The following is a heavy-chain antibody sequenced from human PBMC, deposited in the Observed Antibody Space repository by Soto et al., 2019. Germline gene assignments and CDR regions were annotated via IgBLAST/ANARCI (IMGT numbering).Heavy chain of an antibody. D-gene: IGHD6-19*01. J-gene: IGHJ6*02. V-gene: IGHV3-33*01. CDR1: GFTFSSYG. CDR2: IWYDGSNK. CDR3: ARVGVAGTGQYYYYGMDV. Sequence: QVQLVESGGGVVQPGRSLRLSCAASGFTFSSYGMHWVRQAPGKGLEWVAVIWYDGSNKYYADSVKGRFTISRDNSKNTLYLQMNSLRAEDTAVYYCARVGVAGTGQYYYYGMDVWGQGTTVTVSS.